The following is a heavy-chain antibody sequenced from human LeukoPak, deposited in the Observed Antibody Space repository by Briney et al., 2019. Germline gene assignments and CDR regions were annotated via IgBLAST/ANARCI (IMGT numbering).Heavy chain of an antibody. CDR1: GGSVSSGSYY. D-gene: IGHD6-19*01. Sequence: SETLSLTCTVSGGSVSSGSYYWSWIRQPPGKGLEWIGYNYYSGSTNYNPSLKSRVTISVDTSKNQFSLKLSSVTAADTAAYYCASGSLFTGYSSGWYRPQPFQHWGQGTLVTVSS. CDR2: NYYSGST. J-gene: IGHJ1*01. CDR3: ASGSLFTGYSSGWYRPQPFQH. V-gene: IGHV4-61*01.